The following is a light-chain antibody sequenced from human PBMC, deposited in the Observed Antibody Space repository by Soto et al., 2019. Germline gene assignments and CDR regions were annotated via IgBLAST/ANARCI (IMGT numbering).Light chain of an antibody. CDR2: GNN. CDR1: SSNIGAGYD. V-gene: IGLV1-40*01. CDR3: QSYDSSLSVVV. J-gene: IGLJ2*01. Sequence: QSVLTQPPSVSGAPGQRVTISCTGSSSNIGAGYDVQWYQQLPGTAPQLLIYGNNNRPSGVPDRFSGSKSGTSASLAITGLQAEEEADYYCQSYDSSLSVVVFGGGTKLTVL.